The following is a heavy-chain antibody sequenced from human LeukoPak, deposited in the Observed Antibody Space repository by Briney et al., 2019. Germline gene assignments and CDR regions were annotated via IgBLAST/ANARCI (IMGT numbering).Heavy chain of an antibody. J-gene: IGHJ4*02. V-gene: IGHV3-23*01. CDR3: AKDNDFDILTAYYC. D-gene: IGHD3-9*01. Sequence: GGSLRLSCAASGFTFSSYAMSWVRQAPGKGLEWVSTISSRGDTTYYADSVKGRFTISRDNSKNTLYLQMNSLRAEDTAIYYCAKDNDFDILTAYYCWGQGALVTVSS. CDR2: ISSRGDTT. CDR1: GFTFSSYA.